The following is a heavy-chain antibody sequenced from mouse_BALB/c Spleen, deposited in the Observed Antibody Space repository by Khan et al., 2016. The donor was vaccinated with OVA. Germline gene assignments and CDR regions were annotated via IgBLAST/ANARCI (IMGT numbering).Heavy chain of an antibody. CDR3: ARGNYYGYAMDY. CDR2: ISYSGST. V-gene: IGHV3-2*02. Sequence: EVQLQESGPGLVKPSQSLSLTCTVTGYSITSNYAWNWIRQFPGNKLEWMGYISYSGSTNYNPSLKSRISITRDTSKNQFFLHLNSMTTEDTATYYCARGNYYGYAMDYWGQGTSITVSS. CDR1: GYSITSNYA. J-gene: IGHJ4*01. D-gene: IGHD1-1*01.